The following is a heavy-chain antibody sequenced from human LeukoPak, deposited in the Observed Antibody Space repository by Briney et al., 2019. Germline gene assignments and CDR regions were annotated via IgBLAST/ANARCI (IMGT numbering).Heavy chain of an antibody. J-gene: IGHJ4*02. D-gene: IGHD6-19*01. CDR2: IKEDGSEK. CDR1: GFTFNRDW. V-gene: IGHV3-7*01. Sequence: SGGSLRLSCAASGFTFNRDWTAWVRQAPGKGLEWVANIKEDGSEKNYVDSVKGRFTISRDNAVNSVYLQMNDLRAEDTGVYCCATKEPSTSGWSYWGQGTLVTVSS. CDR3: ATKEPSTSGWSY.